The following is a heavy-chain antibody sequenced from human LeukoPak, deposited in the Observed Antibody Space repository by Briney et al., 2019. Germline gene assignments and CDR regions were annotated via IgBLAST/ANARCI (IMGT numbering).Heavy chain of an antibody. CDR3: ARDIRYYGSGSYIDY. J-gene: IGHJ4*02. CDR1: GFTFSSYS. V-gene: IGHV3-21*01. CDR2: ISSSSSYI. Sequence: GGSLRLSCAASGFTFSSYSMNWVRQAPGKGLEWVSSISSSSSYIYYADSVKGRFTISRDNAKNSLYLQMNSLRADYTPVYYCARDIRYYGSGSYIDYWGQGTLVTVSS. D-gene: IGHD3-10*01.